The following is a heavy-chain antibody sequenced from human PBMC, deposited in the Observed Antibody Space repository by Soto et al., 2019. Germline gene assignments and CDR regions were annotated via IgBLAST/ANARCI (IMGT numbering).Heavy chain of an antibody. J-gene: IGHJ4*02. Sequence: GGSLRLSCAASGFTCSSDAMSWVLQAPGKGLEWVSAISGSGGSTYYADSVKGRFTISRDNSKNTLYLQMNSLRAEDTAVYYCAKDMRLVTALDYWGQGTLVTVSS. CDR3: AKDMRLVTALDY. CDR2: ISGSGGST. D-gene: IGHD4-4*01. CDR1: GFTCSSDA. V-gene: IGHV3-23*01.